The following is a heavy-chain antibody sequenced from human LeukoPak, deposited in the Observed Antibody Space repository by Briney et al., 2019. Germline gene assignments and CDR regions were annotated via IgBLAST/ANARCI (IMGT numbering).Heavy chain of an antibody. D-gene: IGHD4-11*01. CDR1: GGSISTYY. Sequence: PSETLSLTCTVSGGSISTYYWSWLRQSPGKGLEWIGYIYTSGSTNYNPSLRSRVTISVDTSKNQLSLKLSSVTAADTAVYYCATFYSNSLYFDYWGQGTLVTVSS. J-gene: IGHJ4*02. CDR2: IYTSGST. CDR3: ATFYSNSLYFDY. V-gene: IGHV4-4*09.